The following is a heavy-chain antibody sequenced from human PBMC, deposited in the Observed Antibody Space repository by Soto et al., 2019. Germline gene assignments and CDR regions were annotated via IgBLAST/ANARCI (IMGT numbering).Heavy chain of an antibody. CDR2: MTPNSGNT. CDR1: GYTFTSYD. V-gene: IGHV1-8*01. D-gene: IGHD3-22*01. Sequence: QVQLVQSGAEVKKPGASVKVSCKASGYTFTSYDINWGRQATGQWLEWMGWMTPNSGNTGYAQKFQGRVSMTRTTSISTAYMELSSLRSEDTAVYYCARASANDKKIYYYSDMDVWGKGTTVTVSS. CDR3: ARASANDKKIYYYSDMDV. J-gene: IGHJ6*03.